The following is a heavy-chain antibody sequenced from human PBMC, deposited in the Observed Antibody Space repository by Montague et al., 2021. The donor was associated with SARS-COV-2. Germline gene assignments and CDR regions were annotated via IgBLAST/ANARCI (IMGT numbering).Heavy chain of an antibody. J-gene: IGHJ6*02. CDR1: GFTFSSYG. Sequence: SLRLSCAASGFTFSSYGMHWVRQAPGKGLAWVAVISYDGSNKYYADSVKGRFTISRDNSKNTLYLQMNSLRAEDTAVYYCARDPGDYEGYYYGMDVWGQGTTVTVSS. D-gene: IGHD4-17*01. CDR2: ISYDGSNK. V-gene: IGHV3-33*05. CDR3: ARDPGDYEGYYYGMDV.